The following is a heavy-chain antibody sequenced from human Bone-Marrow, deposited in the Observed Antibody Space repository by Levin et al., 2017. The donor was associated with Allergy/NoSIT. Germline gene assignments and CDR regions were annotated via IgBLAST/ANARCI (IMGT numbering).Heavy chain of an antibody. V-gene: IGHV2-5*02. Sequence: SGPTLVKPTQTLTLTCSFSGFSLSANGAGVGWIRQPPGKALEWLALIYWDDDKRYSPSLKTRPTITKDTSKNQVRLTLTNMDPMDTATYYCAHRRDTSAWYFDSWGQGTLVAVSS. D-gene: IGHD6-19*01. CDR2: IYWDDDK. CDR1: GFSLSANGAG. CDR3: AHRRDTSAWYFDS. J-gene: IGHJ4*02.